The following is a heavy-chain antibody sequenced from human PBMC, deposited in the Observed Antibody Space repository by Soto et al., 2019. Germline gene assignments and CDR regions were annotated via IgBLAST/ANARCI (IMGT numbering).Heavy chain of an antibody. CDR2: GSGGGGAT. J-gene: IGHJ6*02. D-gene: IGHD2-15*01. Sequence: EAQLLESGGGLVQPGGSLRLSCAASGFTFTSYAMSWVRQAPGKGLEWVSGGSGGGGATYYADSVKGRFTISRDNSKNTLYLQMNSLRAEDTAVYYCAKESFICDGGSCYHYHYCYGMDVWGQGTTVTVSS. V-gene: IGHV3-23*01. CDR3: AKESFICDGGSCYHYHYCYGMDV. CDR1: GFTFTSYA.